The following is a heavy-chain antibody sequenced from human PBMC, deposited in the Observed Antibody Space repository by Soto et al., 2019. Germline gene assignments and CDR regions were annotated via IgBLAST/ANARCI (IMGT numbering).Heavy chain of an antibody. J-gene: IGHJ4*02. D-gene: IGHD5-12*01. Sequence: QVQLQQWGAGLLKPSETLSLNCAVTGGSLSGYYWSWIRQPPGKGLEWIGEVKDGGHTNYSPSLRGRVTISSDTSTHPFSLRLNSVTAADTGVYYCARGQEGVVATHWDQGSLVTVSS. CDR1: GGSLSGYY. V-gene: IGHV4-34*01. CDR2: VKDGGHT. CDR3: ARGQEGVVATH.